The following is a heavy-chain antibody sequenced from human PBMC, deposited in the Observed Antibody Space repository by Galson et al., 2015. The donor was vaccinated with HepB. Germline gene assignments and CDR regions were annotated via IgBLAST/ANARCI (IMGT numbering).Heavy chain of an antibody. J-gene: IGHJ4*02. V-gene: IGHV3-30*02. D-gene: IGHD7-27*01. CDR3: ARDLDTGTYYIYY. CDR2: IRYDGSNK. Sequence: SLRLSCAASGFPFSSYGIHWVRQAPGKGLEWVAFIRYDGSNKYYADSVKGRFTISRDNSKNTLYLEMNSLRAEDTAMNHCARDLDTGTYYIYYWGQGTLVSVSS. CDR1: GFPFSSYG.